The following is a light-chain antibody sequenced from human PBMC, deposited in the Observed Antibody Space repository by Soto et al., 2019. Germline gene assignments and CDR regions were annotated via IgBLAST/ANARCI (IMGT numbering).Light chain of an antibody. CDR1: SSDVGSYNL. Sequence: SALTQPASGSGSPGQSSTISCNGTSSDVGSYNLVSWYQQHPGKAPKLMIYEVRKRPSGVSNRFSGSKSGNTASLTISGLQAEDEADYYCCSYAGSSTYVFGTGTKVTVL. J-gene: IGLJ1*01. CDR2: EVR. V-gene: IGLV2-23*02. CDR3: CSYAGSSTYV.